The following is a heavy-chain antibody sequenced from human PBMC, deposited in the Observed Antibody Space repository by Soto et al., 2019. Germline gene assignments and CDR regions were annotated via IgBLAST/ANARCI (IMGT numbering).Heavy chain of an antibody. J-gene: IGHJ4*02. CDR2: IDPSDSYT. V-gene: IGHV5-10-1*01. CDR3: ARQGMTTVTTHFDY. D-gene: IGHD4-4*01. Sequence: GESLKISCKGSGYSFTSYWISWVRQMPGKGLEWMGRIDPSDSYTNYSPSFQGHVTISADKSISTAYLQWSSLKASDTATYYCARQGMTTVTTHFDYWGQGTLVTVSS. CDR1: GYSFTSYW.